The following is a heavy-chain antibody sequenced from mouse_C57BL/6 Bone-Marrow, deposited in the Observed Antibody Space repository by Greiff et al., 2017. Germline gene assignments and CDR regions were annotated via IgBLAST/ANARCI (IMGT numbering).Heavy chain of an antibody. CDR3: ARDAQHYYGSSYLWYFDV. V-gene: IGHV7-1*01. J-gene: IGHJ1*03. Sequence: DVMLVESGGGLVQSGRSLRLSCATSGFTFSDFYMEWVRQAPGKGLEWIAASRNKANDYTTEYSASVKGRFIVSRDTSQSILYLQMNALRAEDTAIYYCARDAQHYYGSSYLWYFDVWGTGTTVTVSS. D-gene: IGHD1-1*01. CDR1: GFTFSDFY. CDR2: SRNKANDYTT.